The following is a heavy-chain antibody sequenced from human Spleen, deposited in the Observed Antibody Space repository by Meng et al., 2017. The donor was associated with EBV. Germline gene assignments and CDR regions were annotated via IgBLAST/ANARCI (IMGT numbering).Heavy chain of an antibody. D-gene: IGHD3-22*01. J-gene: IGHJ4*02. Sequence: VLLPGPAPALANPSHPLSITCAVSVGSIRSGGYYWSWIRQPPGKGLGWIGYIYYRGSTYYTPSLKSRVTISVDTSKTQFSLKLSSVTAADTAVYYCARERYYDSSGYYTDYWGQGTLVTVSS. CDR3: ARERYYDSSGYYTDY. V-gene: IGHV4-30-4*07. CDR2: IYYRGST. CDR1: VGSIRSGGYY.